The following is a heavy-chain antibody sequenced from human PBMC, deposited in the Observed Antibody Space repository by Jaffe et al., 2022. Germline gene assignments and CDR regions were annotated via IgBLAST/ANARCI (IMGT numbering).Heavy chain of an antibody. CDR3: ATTTQLGRRV. J-gene: IGHJ4*02. CDR1: RFTFSDYW. Sequence: EVHLVESGGHLVQPGGSLRLSCADSRFTFSDYWMSWFRQVPGKGLEWVANIKQDGGEKYYVAPVKGRFTISRDNAKNSVYLQMNSLSAEDTAIYYCATTTQLGRRVWGQGTLVTVSS. D-gene: IGHD1-1*01. V-gene: IGHV3-7*01. CDR2: IKQDGGEK.